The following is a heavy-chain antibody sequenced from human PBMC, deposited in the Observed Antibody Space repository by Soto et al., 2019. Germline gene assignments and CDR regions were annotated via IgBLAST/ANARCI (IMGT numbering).Heavy chain of an antibody. Sequence: VGSLRLSCAASGFTFSSYAMSWVRQAPGKGLEWVSAISGSGGSTYYADSVKGRFTISRDNSKNTLYLQMNSLRAEDTAVYYCATQISDFWSGYYFDYWGQGTLVTVSS. CDR1: GFTFSSYA. V-gene: IGHV3-23*01. CDR3: ATQISDFWSGYYFDY. CDR2: ISGSGGST. J-gene: IGHJ4*02. D-gene: IGHD3-3*01.